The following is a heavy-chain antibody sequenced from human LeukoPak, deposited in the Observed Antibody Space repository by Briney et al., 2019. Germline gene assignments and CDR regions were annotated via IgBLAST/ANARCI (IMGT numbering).Heavy chain of an antibody. V-gene: IGHV1-8*01. CDR2: MNPNSGNT. D-gene: IGHD6-13*01. CDR3: ARVTAAGTWAFDI. J-gene: IGHJ3*02. CDR1: GDTFTIND. Sequence: ASVKVSCKASGDTFTINDINWVRQATGQGPEWMGWMNPNSGNTGYAQKFQGGVTMTRNTSISTSYMELTNLRSEDTAVYYCARVTAAGTWAFDIWGQGTTVTVSS.